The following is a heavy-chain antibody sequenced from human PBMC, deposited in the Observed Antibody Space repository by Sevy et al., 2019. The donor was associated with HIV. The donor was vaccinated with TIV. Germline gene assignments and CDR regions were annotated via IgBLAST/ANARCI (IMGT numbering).Heavy chain of an antibody. CDR3: ARVPTYCDGSATYFDY. Sequence: ASVKVSCKTSGYNFASYGITWVRQAPGQGLEWMGWIGVYNGNANSAQNLQARFTMTTDTATSTAYMELTSLRSDDTAVYYCARVPTYCDGSATYFDYWGQGTLVTVSS. CDR1: GYNFASYG. D-gene: IGHD3-10*01. V-gene: IGHV1-18*01. J-gene: IGHJ4*02. CDR2: IGVYNGNA.